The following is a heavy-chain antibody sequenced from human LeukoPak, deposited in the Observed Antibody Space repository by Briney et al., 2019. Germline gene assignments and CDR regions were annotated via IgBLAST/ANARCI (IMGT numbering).Heavy chain of an antibody. CDR2: IRSSSSTI. CDR3: ARENYYDSSGYSQPFDY. V-gene: IGHV3-48*01. D-gene: IGHD3-22*01. CDR1: GFTFSNYS. J-gene: IGHJ4*02. Sequence: GGSLRLSCEASGFTFSNYSMNWVRQAPGKGLEWVSYIRSSSSTIYYADSVKGRFTISRDNAKNSLYLQMNSLRAEDTAVYYCARENYYDSSGYSQPFDYWGQGTLVTVSS.